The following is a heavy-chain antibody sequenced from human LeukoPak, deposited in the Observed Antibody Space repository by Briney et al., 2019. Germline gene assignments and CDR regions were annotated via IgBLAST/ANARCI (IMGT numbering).Heavy chain of an antibody. V-gene: IGHV3-30*04. CDR3: ARAGVDTSGYYYQGFDY. D-gene: IGHD3-3*01. CDR1: GFTFSTYA. Sequence: GGSLRLSCAASGFTFSTYAMHWVRQAPGKGLEWVALISYDGSNKNYADSVKGRFTISRDNSKSTLFLQVNSLTAEDTAVYYCARAGVDTSGYYYQGFDYWGQGTLVTVSS. J-gene: IGHJ4*02. CDR2: ISYDGSNK.